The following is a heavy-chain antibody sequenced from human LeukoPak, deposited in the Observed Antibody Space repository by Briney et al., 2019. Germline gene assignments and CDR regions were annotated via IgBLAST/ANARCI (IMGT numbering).Heavy chain of an antibody. J-gene: IGHJ5*02. V-gene: IGHV3-66*01. CDR1: GFTVSGNY. Sequence: GGSLRLSCAASGFTVSGNYMSWVRQAPGKGLEWVSVIYSGGSTYYADSVKGRFTISRDNSKNTLYLQMNSLRAEDTAVYYCARDIILTGYYNALGGWFDPWGQGTLVTVSS. D-gene: IGHD3-9*01. CDR2: IYSGGST. CDR3: ARDIILTGYYNALGGWFDP.